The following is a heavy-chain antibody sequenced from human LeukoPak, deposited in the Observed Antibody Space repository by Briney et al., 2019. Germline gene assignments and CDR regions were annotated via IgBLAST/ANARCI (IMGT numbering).Heavy chain of an antibody. CDR3: ARELGYCSGGSCYGWFDP. CDR2: IYYSGST. Sequence: SETLSLTCTVSGGSISSYYWSWIRQPPGKGLEWIGYIYYSGSTNYNPSLKSRVTISVDTSKSQFSLKLSSVTAADTAVYYCARELGYCSGGSCYGWFDPWGQGTLVTVSS. V-gene: IGHV4-59*01. D-gene: IGHD2-15*01. CDR1: GGSISSYY. J-gene: IGHJ5*02.